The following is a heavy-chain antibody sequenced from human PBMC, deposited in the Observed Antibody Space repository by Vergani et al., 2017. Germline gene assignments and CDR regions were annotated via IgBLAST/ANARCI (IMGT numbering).Heavy chain of an antibody. CDR2: ISYDGSNK. V-gene: IGHV3-30-3*01. CDR3: ARQPQWLVPPPPYYYYGMDV. D-gene: IGHD6-19*01. Sequence: QVQLVESGGGVVQPGRSLRLSCAASGFTFSSYAMHWVRQAPGKGLEWVAVISYDGSNKYYADSVKGRFTISRDNSKNTLYLQMNSLRAEDTAVYYCARQPQWLVPPPPYYYYGMDVWSQGTTVTVSS. CDR1: GFTFSSYA. J-gene: IGHJ6*02.